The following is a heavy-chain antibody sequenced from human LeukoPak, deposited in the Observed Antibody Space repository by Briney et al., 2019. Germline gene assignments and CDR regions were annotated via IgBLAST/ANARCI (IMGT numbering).Heavy chain of an antibody. CDR2: IYYSGST. Sequence: PSETLSLTCTVSGYSISSYYWSWIRQPPGKGLEWIGYIYYSGSTNYNPSLKSRVTISVDTSKNQFSLKLSSVTAADTAVYYCARDNALWALDYWGQGALVTVSS. V-gene: IGHV4-59*01. CDR3: ARDNALWALDY. J-gene: IGHJ4*02. D-gene: IGHD5-18*01. CDR1: GYSISSYY.